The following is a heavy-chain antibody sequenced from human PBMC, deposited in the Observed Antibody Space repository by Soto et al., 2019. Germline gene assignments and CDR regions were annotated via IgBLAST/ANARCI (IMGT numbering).Heavy chain of an antibody. V-gene: IGHV1-2*02. CDR2: VNSDSGDT. CDR1: GYTFTDYY. D-gene: IGHD2-15*01. J-gene: IGHJ3*02. CDR3: TRDLVGYDAFDI. Sequence: QVQLVQSGAEVKKPGASVKVSCKASGYTFTDYYIHWVRQAPGQGLEWMGRVNSDSGDTTYAQKFHGRVTMTRDTSISTVYMELSRLTSNDTAVYYCTRDLVGYDAFDIWGQGTLVAVSP.